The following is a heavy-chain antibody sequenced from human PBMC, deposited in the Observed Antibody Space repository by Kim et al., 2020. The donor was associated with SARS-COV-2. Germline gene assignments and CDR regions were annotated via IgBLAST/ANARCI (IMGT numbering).Heavy chain of an antibody. Sequence: AHSVKGRFTISRDNSKNTLYLQMNSLRAEDTAVYYCAKVRRVFYSSGYNYWGQGTLVTVSS. CDR3: AKVRRVFYSSGYNY. J-gene: IGHJ4*02. D-gene: IGHD6-19*01. V-gene: IGHV3-23*01.